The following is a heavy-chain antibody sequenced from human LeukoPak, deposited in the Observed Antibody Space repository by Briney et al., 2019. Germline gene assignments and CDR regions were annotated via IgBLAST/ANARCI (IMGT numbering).Heavy chain of an antibody. Sequence: GGSLRHSCAASGFAFSSYGMHWVRQAPGKGLEWVAFIRYDGSNKYYADSVKGRFTISRDNSKNTLYLQMNSLRAEDTAVYYCAKAYSSGWYRGDYFDYWGQGTLVTVSS. CDR2: IRYDGSNK. J-gene: IGHJ4*02. V-gene: IGHV3-30*02. CDR1: GFAFSSYG. CDR3: AKAYSSGWYRGDYFDY. D-gene: IGHD6-19*01.